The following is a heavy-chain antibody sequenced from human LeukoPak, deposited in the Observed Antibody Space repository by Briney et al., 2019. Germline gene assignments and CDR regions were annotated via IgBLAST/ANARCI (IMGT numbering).Heavy chain of an antibody. D-gene: IGHD6-6*01. CDR2: IKSKTDGGTT. V-gene: IGHV3-15*01. Sequence: GGSLRLSCAASGFTFSNAWMSWVRQAPGKGLEWVGRIKSKTDGGTTDYAAPVKGRFTISRDDSKNTLYLQMNSLKTEDTAVYYCTTGQLVRSYYYYYYMDVWGKGTTVTVSS. CDR1: GFTFSNAW. J-gene: IGHJ6*03. CDR3: TTGQLVRSYYYYYYMDV.